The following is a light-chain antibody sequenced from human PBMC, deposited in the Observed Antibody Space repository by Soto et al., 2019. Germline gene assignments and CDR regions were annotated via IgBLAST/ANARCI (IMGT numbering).Light chain of an antibody. J-gene: IGLJ1*01. Sequence: QSVLTQPASVSGSPGQSITISCTGTSSDVGGYNYVSWYQQHPGKAPKLIIYDVSYRPSGVSNRFSGSMSGNTASLTISGLQAEDEADYFCSSYSRRSTYVFGTGTRSPS. CDR2: DVS. CDR3: SSYSRRSTYV. CDR1: SSDVGGYNY. V-gene: IGLV2-14*03.